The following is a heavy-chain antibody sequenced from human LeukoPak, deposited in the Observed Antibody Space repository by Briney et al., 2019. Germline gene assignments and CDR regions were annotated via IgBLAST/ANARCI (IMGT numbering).Heavy chain of an antibody. Sequence: PSETLSLTCTVSGGSIGTYYWSWIRRSPGKGLEWIGYIYVTGTRYNPYLQSRVTISVDRSRNQFFLKMSSVTAADTAVYYCARHIGGGIEDMDVWGKGTRSSSP. V-gene: IGHV4-59*08. CDR1: GGSIGTYY. CDR3: ARHIGGGIEDMDV. J-gene: IGHJ6*03. D-gene: IGHD3-16*02. CDR2: IYVTGT.